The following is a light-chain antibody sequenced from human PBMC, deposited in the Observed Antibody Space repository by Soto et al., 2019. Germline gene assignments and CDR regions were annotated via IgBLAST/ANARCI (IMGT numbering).Light chain of an antibody. CDR2: GAS. J-gene: IGKJ2*01. CDR3: QQGHNWPLT. Sequence: EIVMTQSPATLSLSPGERAALSCRASQSINSELAWYQQKPGQPLRLLIYGASTRATGVPARFTGSESGSEFTLTISGLQSEDFAVYYCQQGHNWPLTFGQGTRLEI. V-gene: IGKV3-15*01. CDR1: QSINSE.